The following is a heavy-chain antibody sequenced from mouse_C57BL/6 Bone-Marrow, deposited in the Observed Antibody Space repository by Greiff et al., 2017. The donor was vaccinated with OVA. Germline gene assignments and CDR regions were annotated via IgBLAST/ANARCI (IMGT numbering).Heavy chain of an antibody. CDR2: FSVGGSYP. J-gene: IGHJ3*01. Sequence: EVNVVESGGGLVKLGGSLTLSFAASGFTFRSYAMSWVRQTPEKRLEWVATFSVGGSYPYSPDNVKGRFTISRDNAKNNLYRQMSHLKSEDTAMYYCARRAYWGKETLVTVSA. CDR3: ARRAY. CDR1: GFTFRSYA. V-gene: IGHV5-4*03.